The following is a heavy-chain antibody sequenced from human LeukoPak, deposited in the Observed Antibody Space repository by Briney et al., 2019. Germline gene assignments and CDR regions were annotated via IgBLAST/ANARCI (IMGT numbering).Heavy chain of an antibody. V-gene: IGHV3-30*18. CDR1: GFTFSSNG. D-gene: IGHD6-13*01. J-gene: IGHJ4*02. CDR3: AKDLSSSWSFDS. Sequence: GGSLRLSCAASGFTFSSNGMHWVRQAPGKGLEWVAVISYDGSSKSCADSVKGRFTISRDNSKNTVYLQMNSLRVEDTAVYYCAKDLSSSWSFDSWGQGTLVTVSS. CDR2: ISYDGSSK.